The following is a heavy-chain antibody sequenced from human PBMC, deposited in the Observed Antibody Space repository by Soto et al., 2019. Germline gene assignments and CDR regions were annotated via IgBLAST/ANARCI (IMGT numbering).Heavy chain of an antibody. V-gene: IGHV1-8*02. CDR1: GYTFTSYD. D-gene: IGHD1-20*01. J-gene: IGHJ4*02. CDR3: ARNLYNTGSFDH. Sequence: QVQLVQSGAEVKKPGASVEVSCKASGYTFTSYDINWVRQAPGQGLEWVGWMTPNSGDTGYAQTFQGRVTLTRDTSRSTAYMELSSLTSEDTAVYYCARNLYNTGSFDHWGQGTLVTVSS. CDR2: MTPNSGDT.